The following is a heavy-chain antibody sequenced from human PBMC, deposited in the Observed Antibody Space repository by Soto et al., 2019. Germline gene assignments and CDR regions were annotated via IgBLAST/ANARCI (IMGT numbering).Heavy chain of an antibody. CDR1: GFPFSSYG. CDR3: AKESRNMCFDY. V-gene: IGHV3-30*18. Sequence: GGSLRLSCAASGFPFSSYGMHWVRQAPGKGLEWVAVISYDGSNKYYADSVKGRFTISRDNSKNTLYLQMNSLRAEDTAVYYCAKESRNMCFDYWGQGTLVTVSS. J-gene: IGHJ4*02. CDR2: ISYDGSNK.